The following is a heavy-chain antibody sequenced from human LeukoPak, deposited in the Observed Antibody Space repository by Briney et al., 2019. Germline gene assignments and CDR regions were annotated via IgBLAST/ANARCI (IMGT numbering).Heavy chain of an antibody. D-gene: IGHD3-10*01. CDR1: GGSISSSSYY. Sequence: SDTLSLTCTVSGGSISSSSYYWGWIRQPPGKGLECIGSIYYSGSTYYNPSLKSRVTISVDTSKNQFSPKLSSVTAADTAVYYCASCPWFGEDVGYWGQGTLVTVSS. V-gene: IGHV4-39*07. CDR3: ASCPWFGEDVGY. J-gene: IGHJ4*02. CDR2: IYYSGST.